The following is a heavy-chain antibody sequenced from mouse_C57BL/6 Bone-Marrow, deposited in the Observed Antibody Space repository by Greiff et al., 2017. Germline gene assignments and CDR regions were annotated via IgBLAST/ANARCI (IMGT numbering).Heavy chain of an antibody. CDR1: GYSFTGYF. J-gene: IGHJ1*03. Sequence: EVQLQQSGPELVKPGDSVKISCKASGYSFTGYFTNWVMQSHGKSLEWIGRINPYNGDTFYNQKFKGKATLTVDKSSSTAHMELRSLTSEDSAVYYCAENYDYDVYFDVWGTGTTVTVSS. CDR3: AENYDYDVYFDV. V-gene: IGHV1-20*01. D-gene: IGHD2-4*01. CDR2: INPYNGDT.